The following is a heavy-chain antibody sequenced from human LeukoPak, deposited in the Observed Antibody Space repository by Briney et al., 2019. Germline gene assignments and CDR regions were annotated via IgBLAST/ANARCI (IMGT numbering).Heavy chain of an antibody. V-gene: IGHV4-61*02. D-gene: IGHD3-3*01. J-gene: IGHJ4*02. CDR2: IYTSGST. CDR3: AREGYYDFWIDY. Sequence: SETLSLTCTVSGGSISSGSYYWSRIRQPAGKGLEWIGRIYTSGSTNYNPSLKSRVTMSVDTSKNQFSLKLSSVTAADTAVYYCAREGYYDFWIDYWGQGTLVTVSS. CDR1: GGSISSGSYY.